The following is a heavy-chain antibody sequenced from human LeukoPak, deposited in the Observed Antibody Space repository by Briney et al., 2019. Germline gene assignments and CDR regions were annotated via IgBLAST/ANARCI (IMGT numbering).Heavy chain of an antibody. Sequence: SVKVSCKASGGTFSSYAISWVRQAPGQGLEWMGRIIPIFGTANYAQKFQGRVTITADKSTSTAYMELSSLRSEDTAVYYCARSLIAVAGRGSDWGQGTLVTVSS. D-gene: IGHD6-19*01. CDR1: GGTFSSYA. J-gene: IGHJ4*02. V-gene: IGHV1-69*06. CDR3: ARSLIAVAGRGSD. CDR2: IIPIFGTA.